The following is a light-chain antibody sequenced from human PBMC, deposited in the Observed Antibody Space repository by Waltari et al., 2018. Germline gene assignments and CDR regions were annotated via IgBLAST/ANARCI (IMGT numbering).Light chain of an antibody. CDR3: HQYYSAPLT. Sequence: DIVMTQSPDSRAVSLGERAVINCKSSQNLLYGPNKKNYLAWYQQKSGQPPTLIVYWASSRVSGVPDRFSASGSGTDFTLTISSLQAEDVAVYYCHQYYSAPLTFGGGTKVEIK. CDR1: QNLLYGPNKKNY. V-gene: IGKV4-1*01. J-gene: IGKJ4*01. CDR2: WAS.